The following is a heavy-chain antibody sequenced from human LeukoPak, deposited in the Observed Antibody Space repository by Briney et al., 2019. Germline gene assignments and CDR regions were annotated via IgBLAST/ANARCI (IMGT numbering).Heavy chain of an antibody. J-gene: IGHJ4*02. D-gene: IGHD3-10*01. V-gene: IGHV3-66*01. Sequence: GGSLRLSCAASGFTINSNYMTWVRQAPGKGLEWVSVIYSGGSTYYADSVKGRFIISRDNSKNTLYLQMNSLRAEDTAVYYCAKLLWFGELLYPFDYWGQGTLVTVSS. CDR1: GFTINSNY. CDR3: AKLLWFGELLYPFDY. CDR2: IYSGGST.